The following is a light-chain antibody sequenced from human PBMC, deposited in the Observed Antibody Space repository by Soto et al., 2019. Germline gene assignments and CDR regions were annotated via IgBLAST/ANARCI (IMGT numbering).Light chain of an antibody. V-gene: IGKV3-11*01. J-gene: IGKJ5*01. Sequence: EIVLTQSPATLSLSPGERATLSCRASQSLSTYLAWYQQKPGQAPRLLIYDASNRATGIPARFSGSGSGTDFTLTISSLEPEDFAVYYCQKYGDSSITFGQGTRLEIK. CDR1: QSLSTY. CDR3: QKYGDSSIT. CDR2: DAS.